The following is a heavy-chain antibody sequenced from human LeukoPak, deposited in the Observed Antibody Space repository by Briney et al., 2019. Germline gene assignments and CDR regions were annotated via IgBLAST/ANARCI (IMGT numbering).Heavy chain of an antibody. D-gene: IGHD3-16*01. CDR2: LSSDNYTM. Sequence: GGSLRLSCAASGITFSSYSMNWVRQAPGKGLEWISYLSSDNYTMYYADSVKGRFIISRDNAKDSLYLQMNSLRAEDTAVYYCARVATDGGGFDPWGQGTLVTVS. J-gene: IGHJ5*02. CDR1: GITFSSYS. CDR3: ARVATDGGGFDP. V-gene: IGHV3-48*01.